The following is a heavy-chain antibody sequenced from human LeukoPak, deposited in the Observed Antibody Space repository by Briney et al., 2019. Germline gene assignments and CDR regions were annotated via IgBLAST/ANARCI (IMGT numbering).Heavy chain of an antibody. D-gene: IGHD3-22*01. V-gene: IGHV3-30-3*01. CDR1: GFTFSSYA. J-gene: IGHJ3*02. CDR3: ARDYDSSGYGAFDI. Sequence: GGSLRLSCAASGFTFSSYAMHWVRQAPGKGLEWVAVISYDGSNKYYADSVKGRFTISRDNSKNTLNLQMNSLRAEDTAVYYCARDYDSSGYGAFDIWGQGTMVTVSS. CDR2: ISYDGSNK.